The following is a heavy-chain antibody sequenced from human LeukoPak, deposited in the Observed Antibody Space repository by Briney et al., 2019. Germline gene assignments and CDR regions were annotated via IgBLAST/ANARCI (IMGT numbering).Heavy chain of an antibody. CDR3: ARSGNYDC. CDR2: ISSTSSTI. D-gene: IGHD1-1*01. CDR1: GFIFTNYW. J-gene: IGHJ4*02. Sequence: GGSLRLSCAASGFIFTNYWMSWVRQAPGKGLEWVSYISSTSSTIYYADSVKGRFTISRDNAKNSLYLQMNSLRDEDTAVYYCARSGNYDCWGQGTLVTVSS. V-gene: IGHV3-48*02.